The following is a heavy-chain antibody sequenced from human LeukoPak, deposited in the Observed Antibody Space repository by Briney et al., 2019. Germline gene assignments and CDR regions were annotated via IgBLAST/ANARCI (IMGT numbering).Heavy chain of an antibody. Sequence: PSETLSLTCTVSGGSISSYYWSWIRQPPGEGLEWIGHIYYSGSTNYNPSLKSRVTISVDTSKNQFSLKLSSVTAADTAVYYCARGGNWFDPWGQGTLVTVSS. CDR1: GGSISSYY. D-gene: IGHD3-10*01. CDR2: IYYSGST. V-gene: IGHV4-59*01. J-gene: IGHJ5*02. CDR3: ARGGNWFDP.